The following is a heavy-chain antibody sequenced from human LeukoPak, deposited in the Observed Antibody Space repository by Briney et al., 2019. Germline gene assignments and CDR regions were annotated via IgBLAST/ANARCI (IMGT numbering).Heavy chain of an antibody. D-gene: IGHD3-3*01. J-gene: IGHJ4*02. CDR2: ISYDGSNK. CDR1: GFTFSSYA. CDR3: ARDRPGGYYDFWKYFDY. Sequence: GGSLRLSCAASGFTFSSYAMHWVRQAPGKGLEWVAVISYDGSNKYYADSVKGRFTISRDNSKNTLYLQMNSLRAEDTAVYYCARDRPGGYYDFWKYFDYWGQGTLVTVSS. V-gene: IGHV3-30*04.